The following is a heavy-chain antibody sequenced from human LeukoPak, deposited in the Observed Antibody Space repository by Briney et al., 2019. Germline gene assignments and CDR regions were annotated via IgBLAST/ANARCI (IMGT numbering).Heavy chain of an antibody. Sequence: ASVKVSCKASGYTFTGYYMHWVRQAPGQGLEWMGWINPNSGGTNYAQKFQGRVTTTRDTSISTAYMELSRLRSDDTAVYYCARADDYGDYGWFDPWGQGTLVTVSS. D-gene: IGHD4-17*01. CDR1: GYTFTGYY. V-gene: IGHV1-2*02. CDR2: INPNSGGT. J-gene: IGHJ5*02. CDR3: ARADDYGDYGWFDP.